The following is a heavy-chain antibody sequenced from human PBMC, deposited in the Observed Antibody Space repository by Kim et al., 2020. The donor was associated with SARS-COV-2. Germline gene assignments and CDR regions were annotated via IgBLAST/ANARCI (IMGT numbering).Heavy chain of an antibody. CDR3: TREHPHTPRWTYYYYGMDV. V-gene: IGHV3-49*03. D-gene: IGHD2-15*01. Sequence: GGSLRLSCTASGFTFGDYAMSWFRQAPGKGLEWVGFIRSKAYGGTTEYAASVKGRFTISRDDSKSIAYLQMNSLKTEDTAVYYCTREHPHTPRWTYYYYGMDVWGQGTTVTVSS. CDR2: IRSKAYGGTT. CDR1: GFTFGDYA. J-gene: IGHJ6*02.